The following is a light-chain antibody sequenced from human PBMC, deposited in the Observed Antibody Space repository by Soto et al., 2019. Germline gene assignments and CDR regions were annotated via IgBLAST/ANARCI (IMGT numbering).Light chain of an antibody. CDR1: QSVSSSY. J-gene: IGKJ5*01. CDR3: QHYVTSSIN. Sequence: EIVLTQSPGTLSLSPGERATLSCRASQSVSSSYLAWYQQKPGQAPRLLMYGASSRATGTPDRISGGGSGTDFTLTISRLEPEDFAVYYCQHYVTSSINFGQGTRLEIK. CDR2: GAS. V-gene: IGKV3-20*01.